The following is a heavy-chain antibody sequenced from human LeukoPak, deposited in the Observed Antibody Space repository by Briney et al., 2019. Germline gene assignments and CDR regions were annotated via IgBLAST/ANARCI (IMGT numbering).Heavy chain of an antibody. CDR1: GGSISSGSYY. D-gene: IGHD5-12*01. V-gene: IGHV4-61*02. CDR3: AREEVNSGYDHWFDP. Sequence: SETLSLTCTVSGGSISSGSYYWSWIRQPAGKGLEWIGRIYSSGSTNYNPSLKSRVTISLDTSKNQFSLKLSSVTAADTAVYYCAREEVNSGYDHWFDPWGQGTLVTVSS. J-gene: IGHJ5*02. CDR2: IYSSGST.